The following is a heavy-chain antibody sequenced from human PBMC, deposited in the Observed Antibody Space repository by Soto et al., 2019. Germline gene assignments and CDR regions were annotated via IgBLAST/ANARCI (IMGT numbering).Heavy chain of an antibody. CDR2: IIPIFGTA. D-gene: IGHD1-26*01. CDR3: AREWELLPFCRAFDI. V-gene: IGHV1-69*13. Sequence: SVKVSCKASGGTFSSYAISWVRQAPGQGLEWMGGIIPIFGTANYAQKFQGRVTITADESTSTAYMELSSLRSEDTAVYYCAREWELLPFCRAFDIWGQGTMVTVSS. CDR1: GGTFSSYA. J-gene: IGHJ3*02.